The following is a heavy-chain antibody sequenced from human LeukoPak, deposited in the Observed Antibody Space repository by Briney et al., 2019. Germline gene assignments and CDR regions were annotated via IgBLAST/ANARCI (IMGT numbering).Heavy chain of an antibody. J-gene: IGHJ3*02. CDR1: GASFRDDF. D-gene: IGHD2-15*01. Sequence: LHLTCGVHGASFRDDFWSWVRQAPGKGLEWVSYISPSGSAIYTDSVKGRFTISTDNAKNSLFLQMNSLRAEDTAVYYCGRGGYCSGGTCYRFNAFDIWGQGTTVTVSS. CDR2: ISPSGSAI. V-gene: IGHV3-11*04. CDR3: GRGGYCSGGTCYRFNAFDI.